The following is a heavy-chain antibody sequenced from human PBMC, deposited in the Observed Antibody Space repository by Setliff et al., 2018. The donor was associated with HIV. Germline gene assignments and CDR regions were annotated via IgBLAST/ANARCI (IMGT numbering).Heavy chain of an antibody. V-gene: IGHV1-69*13. D-gene: IGHD3-10*01. CDR3: ATAGEMATIGYSYYYMGV. CDR2: ITPIFGTT. J-gene: IGHJ6*03. Sequence: SVKVSCKASGGTLSRNPISWVRQAPGQGLEWMGGITPIFGTTKYAQKFQGRVTITADESRTTAYLDLNSLRSEDTAVYYCATAGEMATIGYSYYYMGVWGKGTTVTVSS. CDR1: GGTLSRNP.